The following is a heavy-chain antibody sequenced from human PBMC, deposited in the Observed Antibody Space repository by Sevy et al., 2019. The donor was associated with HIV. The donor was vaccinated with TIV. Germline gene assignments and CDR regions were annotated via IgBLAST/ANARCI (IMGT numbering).Heavy chain of an antibody. CDR3: ARDTDRENYYDSSGYYPRNPFDY. CDR2: INWNGGST. CDR1: GFTFDDYG. V-gene: IGHV3-20*04. Sequence: GGSLRLSCAASGFTFDDYGMSWVRQAPGKGLEWVSGINWNGGSTGYVDSVKGRFTISRDNAKNSLYLQMNSLRAEDTALYYCARDTDRENYYDSSGYYPRNPFDYWGQGTLVTVSS. D-gene: IGHD3-22*01. J-gene: IGHJ4*02.